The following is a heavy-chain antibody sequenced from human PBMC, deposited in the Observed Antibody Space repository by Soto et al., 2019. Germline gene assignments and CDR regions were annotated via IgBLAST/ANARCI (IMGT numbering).Heavy chain of an antibody. CDR3: AKGVGSSWYYYYYHGMDV. J-gene: IGHJ6*02. Sequence: EVQLVESGGVVVQPGGSLRLSCAASGFTFDDYTMHWVRQAPGKGLEWVSLISWDGGSTYYADSVKGRFTISRDNSKNSLYLQMNSLRTEDTALYYCAKGVGSSWYYYYYHGMDVWGQGTTVTVSS. CDR2: ISWDGGST. D-gene: IGHD6-13*01. CDR1: GFTFDDYT. V-gene: IGHV3-43*01.